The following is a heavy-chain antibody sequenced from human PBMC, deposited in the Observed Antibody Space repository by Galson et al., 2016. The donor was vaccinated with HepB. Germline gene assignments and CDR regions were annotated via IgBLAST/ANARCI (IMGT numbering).Heavy chain of an antibody. J-gene: IGHJ6*02. CDR1: GGSVSSAYY. CDR3: AREIGYSYGSNTYYYGMDV. V-gene: IGHV4-61*01. D-gene: IGHD5-18*01. Sequence: SETLSLTCTVSGGSVSSAYYWSWIRQPPGKGLEWIGYIYHGGSTNYNPSLKSRVTVSLDTSKNQFSLKLYSVTAADTAMYYCAREIGYSYGSNTYYYGMDVWGQGTTVTVSS. CDR2: IYHGGST.